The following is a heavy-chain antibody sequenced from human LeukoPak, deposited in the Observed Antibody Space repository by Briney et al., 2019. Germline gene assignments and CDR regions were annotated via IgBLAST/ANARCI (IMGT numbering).Heavy chain of an antibody. CDR3: ARHFYGSGSYRAYGMDV. D-gene: IGHD3-10*01. V-gene: IGHV4-59*08. CDR1: GGSISSYY. CDR2: IYYTGST. J-gene: IGHJ6*02. Sequence: SETLSLTCTVSGGSISSYYWSWIRQPPGKGLEWIGYIYYTGSTNYNSSLKSGVTISVDTYKKQFSLKLSSVTAADTAVYYCARHFYGSGSYRAYGMDVWGQGTTVTVSS.